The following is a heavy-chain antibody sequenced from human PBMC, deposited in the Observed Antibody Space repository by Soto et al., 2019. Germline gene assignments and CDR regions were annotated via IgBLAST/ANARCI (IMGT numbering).Heavy chain of an antibody. J-gene: IGHJ4*02. CDR1: GGTVSSNNAA. Sequence: PSPTLSRTCAICGGTVSSNNAAWNWIRQSPSRGLEWLGRTYYRSKWYNDFALSVKSRITINTDTSKNQFSLQLNSVTPEDTAVYYCARGFCTSNTCYNFDRWGQGTLVTVSS. D-gene: IGHD2-2*01. CDR2: TYYRSKWYN. CDR3: ARGFCTSNTCYNFDR. V-gene: IGHV6-1*01.